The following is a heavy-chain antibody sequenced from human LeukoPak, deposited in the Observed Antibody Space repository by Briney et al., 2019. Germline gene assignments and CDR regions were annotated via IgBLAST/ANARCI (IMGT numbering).Heavy chain of an antibody. D-gene: IGHD2-15*01. V-gene: IGHV1-2*02. CDR2: INPNSGGT. CDR3: ASATLRCSGGSCYEMDV. Sequence: ASVKVSSKTSGYTFTGYYMHSVRQAPGQGLECMGWINPNSGGTNYAQKFQDRLTITADKSTSTAYMELSSLRSEDTAVYYCASATLRCSGGSCYEMDVWGKGTTVTVSS. J-gene: IGHJ6*04. CDR1: GYTFTGYY.